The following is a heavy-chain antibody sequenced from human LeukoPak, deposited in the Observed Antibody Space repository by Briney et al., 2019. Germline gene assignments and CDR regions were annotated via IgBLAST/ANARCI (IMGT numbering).Heavy chain of an antibody. Sequence: GESLRLSCAASRFTFSTYSMNWVRQAPGKGLEWVASISTSSSYIYYADSLKGRFTISRDNAKKSLYLQINSLRAEDTAVYYCARFIAAPYYFDYWGRGTLVTVSS. J-gene: IGHJ4*02. D-gene: IGHD6-13*01. V-gene: IGHV3-21*01. CDR2: ISTSSSYI. CDR3: ARFIAAPYYFDY. CDR1: RFTFSTYS.